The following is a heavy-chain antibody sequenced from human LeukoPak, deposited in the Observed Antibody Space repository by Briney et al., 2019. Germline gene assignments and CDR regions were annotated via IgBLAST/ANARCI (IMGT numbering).Heavy chain of an antibody. CDR2: ISYDGSNK. CDR3: ARGCRYCSGGSQDS. J-gene: IGHJ4*02. CDR1: GFTFSSYA. V-gene: IGHV3-30*04. Sequence: GRSLRLSCAASGFTFSSYAMHWVRQAPGKGLEWVAVISYDGSNKKYGDSVKGRFTISRDNSKNTLYLQMNSLRAEDTAVYYCARGCRYCSGGSQDSWGQGTLVTVSS. D-gene: IGHD2-15*01.